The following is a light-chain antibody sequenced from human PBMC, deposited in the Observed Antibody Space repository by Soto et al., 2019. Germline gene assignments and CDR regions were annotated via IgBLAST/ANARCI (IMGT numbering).Light chain of an antibody. CDR2: DAS. Sequence: EIVLTQSPATLSLSPGERATLSCGASQSVSSSYLAWYQQKPGLAPRLLIYDASSRATGIPDRFSGRGSGTDFTLTISRLEPEDFAVYYCQQYGSSLTVGGGTKVDIK. J-gene: IGKJ4*01. V-gene: IGKV3D-20*01. CDR3: QQYGSSLT. CDR1: QSVSSSY.